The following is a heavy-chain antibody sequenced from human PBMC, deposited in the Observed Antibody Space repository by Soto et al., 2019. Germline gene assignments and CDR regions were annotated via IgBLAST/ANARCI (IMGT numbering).Heavy chain of an antibody. D-gene: IGHD3-16*01. CDR3: ARDYDGFDY. J-gene: IGHJ4*02. V-gene: IGHV4-4*02. Sequence: SETLSLTCDVSSVSITSSNWWTWVRQPPGKGLEWLGKISHSGTVNYNATLRSRVTVSVDKPKNQLSLKLMSVTAADTAVYYCARDYDGFDYWGPGILVTVSS. CDR2: ISHSGTV. CDR1: SVSITSSNW.